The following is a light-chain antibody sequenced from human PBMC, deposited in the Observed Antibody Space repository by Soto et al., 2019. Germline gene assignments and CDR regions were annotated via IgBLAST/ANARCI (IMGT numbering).Light chain of an antibody. J-gene: IGLJ1*01. Sequence: QSALTQPPSVSGAPGQRVTISCTGSNSNIGAGYDVHWYQLLPGTAPKLLIYGNSNRPSGVPDRFSGSKSGTSASLAITGLQAEDEADSYCESYDTSLSALYVFGTGTKVTVL. CDR2: GNS. CDR3: ESYDTSLSALYV. CDR1: NSNIGAGYD. V-gene: IGLV1-40*01.